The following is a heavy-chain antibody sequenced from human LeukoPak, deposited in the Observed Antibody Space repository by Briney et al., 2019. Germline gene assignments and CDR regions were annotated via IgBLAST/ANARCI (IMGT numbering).Heavy chain of an antibody. Sequence: SETLSLTCTVSGGSISSNSYYWSWIRQPAGKGLEWIGRIYTSGTTNYNPSLKSRVTISLNTSKNQFSLKLSSVTAADTAVYYCAGNYYSSGSYYSEDRYWGQGTLVTVSS. D-gene: IGHD3-10*01. CDR1: GGSISSNSYY. J-gene: IGHJ4*02. V-gene: IGHV4-61*02. CDR2: IYTSGTT. CDR3: AGNYYSSGSYYSEDRY.